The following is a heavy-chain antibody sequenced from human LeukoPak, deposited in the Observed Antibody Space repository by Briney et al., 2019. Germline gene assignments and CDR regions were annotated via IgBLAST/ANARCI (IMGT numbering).Heavy chain of an antibody. CDR1: GASISTNSYY. V-gene: IGHV4-39*07. CDR3: ARGGSGYSGYDYFQLESDPAAFDY. Sequence: PSETLSLTCSVSGASISTNSYYWGWIRQPPGKGLEWIGSIYYSGSTYYNPSLKSRVTISVDKSKNQFSLKLSSVTAADTAVYYCARGGSGYSGYDYFQLESDPAAFDYWGQGTLVTVSS. J-gene: IGHJ4*02. D-gene: IGHD5-12*01. CDR2: IYYSGST.